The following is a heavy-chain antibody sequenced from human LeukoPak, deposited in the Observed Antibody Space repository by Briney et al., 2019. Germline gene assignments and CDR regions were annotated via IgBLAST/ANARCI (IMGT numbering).Heavy chain of an antibody. CDR2: ITSSGYYT. CDR3: ARVSKAANPTSDSPWFDP. CDR1: GFTLSDYY. J-gene: IGHJ5*02. V-gene: IGHV3-11*05. Sequence: GGSLRLSCAASGFTLSDYYMTWIRQAPGKGLEWVSYITSSGYYTNYGDSVKGRFTMSRDNAKKSLYLQMDSLRAEDTAVYYCARVSKAANPTSDSPWFDPWGQGTLVTVSS. D-gene: IGHD2-15*01.